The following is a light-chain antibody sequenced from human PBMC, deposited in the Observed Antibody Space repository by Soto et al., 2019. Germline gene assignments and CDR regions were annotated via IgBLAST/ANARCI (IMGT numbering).Light chain of an antibody. J-gene: IGKJ5*01. V-gene: IGKV3-20*01. CDR2: GAS. Sequence: VLTQSPGTLSLSPWEGATLSCRASQSISGNYLAWYQQKPGQAPRLLIYGASNRATGIPERFSGSGSGTDFTLTISRLEHQDSAIYYCQQYVISVTFGQGTRLEIK. CDR1: QSISGNY. CDR3: QQYVISVT.